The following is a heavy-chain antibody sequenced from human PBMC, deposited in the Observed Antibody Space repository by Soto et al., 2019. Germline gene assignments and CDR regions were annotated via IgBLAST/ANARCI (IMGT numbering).Heavy chain of an antibody. V-gene: IGHV5-51*01. CDR2: IYPGDSDT. D-gene: IGHD3-10*01. J-gene: IGHJ6*03. CDR1: GYSFTSYW. Sequence: PGESLKISCKGSGYSFTSYWIGWVRQMPGKGLEWTGIIYPGDSDTRYSPSFQGQVTISADKSISTAYLQWSSLKASDTAMYYCARHPGTMVRGVTSFYYYYYMDVWGKGTTVTVSS. CDR3: ARHPGTMVRGVTSFYYYYYMDV.